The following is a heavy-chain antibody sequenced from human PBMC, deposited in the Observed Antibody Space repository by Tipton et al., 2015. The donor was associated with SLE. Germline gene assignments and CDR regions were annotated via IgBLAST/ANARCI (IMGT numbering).Heavy chain of an antibody. V-gene: IGHV5-51*01. CDR2: IYPDDADT. J-gene: IGHJ3*02. CDR3: ARHTGYSSSGAYDI. D-gene: IGHD2-15*01. CDR1: GYNFPNYW. Sequence: QLVQSGAEVKKSGESLKISCQGSGYNFPNYWIGWVRQMPGKGLEWMGIIYPDDADTRYSPSFQGHVTMSADTSFNSAYLQWDNLKASDSAMYYCARHTGYSSSGAYDIWGQGTMVTVS.